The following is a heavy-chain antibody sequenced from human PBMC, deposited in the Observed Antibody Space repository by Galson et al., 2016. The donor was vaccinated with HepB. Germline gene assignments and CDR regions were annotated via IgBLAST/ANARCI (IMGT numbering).Heavy chain of an antibody. D-gene: IGHD3-10*01. J-gene: IGHJ4*02. CDR1: GISFSTHG. CDR3: AKDLNRAWFVPRDS. V-gene: IGHV3-23*01. CDR2: IRGSGSRT. Sequence: SLRLSCAASGISFSTHGMSWVRQAPGKGLEWVAGIRGSGSRTYYADSVRGRFTISRDNSKSTLYLQMNSLRAEDTAVYYCAKDLNRAWFVPRDSWGQGTLVSVSS.